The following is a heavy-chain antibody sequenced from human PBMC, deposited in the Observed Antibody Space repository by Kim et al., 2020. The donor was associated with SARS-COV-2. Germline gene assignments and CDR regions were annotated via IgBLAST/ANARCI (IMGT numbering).Heavy chain of an antibody. CDR1: GGSISSGGYY. D-gene: IGHD3-16*01. CDR3: ARGRRLGYYYYGMDV. Sequence: SETLSLTCTVSGGSISSGGYYWSWIRQHPGKGLEWIGYIYYSGSTYYNPSLKSRVTISVDTSKNQFSLKLSSVTAADTAVYYCARGRRLGYYYYGMDVWGQGTTVTVSS. V-gene: IGHV4-31*03. CDR2: IYYSGST. J-gene: IGHJ6*02.